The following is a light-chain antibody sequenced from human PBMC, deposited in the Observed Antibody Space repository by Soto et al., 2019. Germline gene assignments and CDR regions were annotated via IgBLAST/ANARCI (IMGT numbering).Light chain of an antibody. Sequence: QSALTQPRSVSGSPGQSVTISCTGTSSDVGTYNYVFWYQQHPGKAPKLIIYDVYKRPSGVPDRFSGSKSGNTASLTISGLQAEDEAHYSCCSYAGSYTFVVFGGGTKVTVL. J-gene: IGLJ2*01. CDR2: DVY. CDR1: SSDVGTYNY. V-gene: IGLV2-11*01. CDR3: CSYAGSYTFVV.